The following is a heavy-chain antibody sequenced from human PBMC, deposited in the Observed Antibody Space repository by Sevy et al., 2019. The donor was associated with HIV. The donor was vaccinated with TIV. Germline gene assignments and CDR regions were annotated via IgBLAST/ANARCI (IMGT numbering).Heavy chain of an antibody. CDR2: ISWNSGSV. CDR1: GFSFDDYA. D-gene: IGHD2-21*02. CDR3: AKDKAASRDSGVGVAANVFDQ. Sequence: GGSLSLSCAPSGFSFDDYAMHWVRQVPGKGLEWVSGISWNSGSVSYSDSVKGRFTVSRDNAKNSAYLQLKSLRPDDTDLYYSAKDKAASRDSGVGVAANVFDQWGQGTLVTVSS. V-gene: IGHV3-9*01. J-gene: IGHJ4*02.